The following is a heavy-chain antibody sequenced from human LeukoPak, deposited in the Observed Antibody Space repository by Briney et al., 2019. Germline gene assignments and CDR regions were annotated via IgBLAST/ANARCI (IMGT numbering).Heavy chain of an antibody. CDR3: ARAYGSGSSYHPDY. Sequence: ASVKVSCKASGYTFTAYYMHWVRQAPGQGLEWMGWINSNSGGTNTSQKFQDRVTLTRDTSINTAYMELSSLRSDDTAVYYCARAYGSGSSYHPDYWGLGTLVTVSS. CDR2: INSNSGGT. J-gene: IGHJ4*02. V-gene: IGHV1-2*02. CDR1: GYTFTAYY. D-gene: IGHD3-10*01.